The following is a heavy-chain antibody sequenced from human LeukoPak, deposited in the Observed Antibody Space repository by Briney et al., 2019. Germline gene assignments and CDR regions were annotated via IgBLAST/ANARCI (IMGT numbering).Heavy chain of an antibody. CDR3: ARLSQTPGYYTLGGYSYLGY. V-gene: IGHV1-8*01. CDR2: MNPNTGRT. D-gene: IGHD3-3*01. J-gene: IGHJ4*02. Sequence: GASVKVSCKSSRYTFTRYDINWVREAAGHGLEWMGWMNPNTGRTGYDHKFQGRITTTRDTSINTAYMDLTNLRSEDTAIYYCARLSQTPGYYTLGGYSYLGYWGQGTPVTVSS. CDR1: RYTFTRYD.